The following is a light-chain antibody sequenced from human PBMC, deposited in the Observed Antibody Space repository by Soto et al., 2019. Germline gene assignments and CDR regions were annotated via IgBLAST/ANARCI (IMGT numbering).Light chain of an antibody. V-gene: IGKV1-27*01. CDR2: AAS. J-gene: IGKJ1*01. CDR1: QGISNY. CDR3: QKYNSAPRT. Sequence: DIQMTQSPSSLSASVGDRVTITCRASQGISNYLAWYQQKPGKVPKLLIYAASTLQSVVPSRFSGSGSGTDFTLTIRSLQPEDVATYYCQKYNSAPRTFVQGTKVEIK.